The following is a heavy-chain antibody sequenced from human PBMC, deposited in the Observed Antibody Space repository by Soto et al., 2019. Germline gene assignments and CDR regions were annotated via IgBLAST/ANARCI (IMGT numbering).Heavy chain of an antibody. CDR2: INHDGSER. J-gene: IGHJ6*02. V-gene: IGHV3-7*01. D-gene: IGHD2-15*01. CDR3: AREFIIVMPGRSPAHYYYGVDV. CDR1: GSTLNRFG. Sequence: XGGLRLSCAACGSTLNRFGMSWVRQAPGKGPEWVANINHDGSERYYVDSVKGRFTVSRDNPKNSLHLQMNSLRAEDTGVYYCAREFIIVMPGRSPAHYYYGVDVCAQRTTVTVSS.